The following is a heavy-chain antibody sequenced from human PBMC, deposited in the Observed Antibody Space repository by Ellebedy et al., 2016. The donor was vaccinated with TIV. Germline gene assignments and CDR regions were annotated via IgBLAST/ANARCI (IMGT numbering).Heavy chain of an antibody. J-gene: IGHJ4*02. CDR2: LYPGDSDT. V-gene: IGHV5-51*01. CDR3: ARADDGSGFLYSHFDY. CDR1: GYSFSSYW. D-gene: IGHD3-22*01. Sequence: GGSLRLSXKGSGYSFSSYWIGWVRQMPGKGLEWMGTLYPGDSDTRYSPSFEGQVTLSADKSISTAYLQWTSLKATDTAMYYCARADDGSGFLYSHFDYWGQGTLVTVSS.